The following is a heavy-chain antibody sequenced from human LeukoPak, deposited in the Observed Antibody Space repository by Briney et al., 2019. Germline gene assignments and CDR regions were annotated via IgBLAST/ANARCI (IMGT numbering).Heavy chain of an antibody. Sequence: GGSLRLSCAASGFTFSSYGMHWVRQAPGKGLEWVAFIRYYGSNKYYADSVKGRFTISRDNSKNTLYLQMNSLRAEDTAVYYCATNCSSTSCYLPGAFDIWGQGTMVTVSS. CDR2: IRYYGSNK. D-gene: IGHD2-2*01. CDR1: GFTFSSYG. CDR3: ATNCSSTSCYLPGAFDI. V-gene: IGHV3-30*02. J-gene: IGHJ3*02.